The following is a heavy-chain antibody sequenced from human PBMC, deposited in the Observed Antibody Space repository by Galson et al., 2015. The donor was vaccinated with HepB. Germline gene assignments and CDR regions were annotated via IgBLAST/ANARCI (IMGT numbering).Heavy chain of an antibody. CDR2: IWYDGSNK. Sequence: SLRLSCAASGFTFSSYGMHWVRQAPGKGLEWVAVIWYDGSNKYYADSVKGRFTISRDNSKNTLYLQMNSLRAEDTAVYYCAREGHIAAAGNDAFDIWGQGTMVTVSS. D-gene: IGHD6-13*01. CDR1: GFTFSSYG. J-gene: IGHJ3*02. CDR3: AREGHIAAAGNDAFDI. V-gene: IGHV3-33*01.